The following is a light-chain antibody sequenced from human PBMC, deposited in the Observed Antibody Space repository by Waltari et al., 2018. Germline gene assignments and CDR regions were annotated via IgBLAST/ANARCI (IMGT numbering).Light chain of an antibody. V-gene: IGKV3-20*01. J-gene: IGKJ1*01. Sequence: IVLSQSPGTLSLSTGERATLSCRASQSVATYLAWYQQKTGQAPRLLIYGASSRATGVPDRFSASGSGTDFSLTISSLEPEDFAVYYCQHYVRLPVTFGQGTKVEIK. CDR3: QHYVRLPVT. CDR1: QSVATY. CDR2: GAS.